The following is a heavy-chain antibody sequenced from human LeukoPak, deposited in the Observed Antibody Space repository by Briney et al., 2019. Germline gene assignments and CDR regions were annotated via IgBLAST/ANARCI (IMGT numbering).Heavy chain of an antibody. CDR2: LSGSGTST. CDR1: GFTFNNYA. Sequence: GGSLRLSCAASGFTFNNYAMSWVRQAPGKGLEWVSVLSGSGTSTYYADSVKGRFTISRDNSKNTLYLQMNSLRAEDTAVYYCAKLVTIFGATPRNYFDYWGQGTLVTVSS. CDR3: AKLVTIFGATPRNYFDY. V-gene: IGHV3-23*01. D-gene: IGHD3-3*01. J-gene: IGHJ4*02.